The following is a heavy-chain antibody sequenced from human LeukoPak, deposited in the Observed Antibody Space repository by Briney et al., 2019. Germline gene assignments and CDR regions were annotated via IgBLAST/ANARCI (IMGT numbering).Heavy chain of an antibody. CDR2: IRTKAYGGTT. J-gene: IGHJ4*02. CDR1: GFTLGDYA. CDR3: TRDRLTYYDFWSGYPEY. D-gene: IGHD3-3*01. Sequence: GRSLRLSCTGSGFTLGDYALTWFRQAPGKRLEWVGLIRTKAYGGTTEYAASVKGRFTISRDDSKSIAYLQMNSLKTEDTAVYYCTRDRLTYYDFWSGYPEYWGQGTLVTVSS. V-gene: IGHV3-49*03.